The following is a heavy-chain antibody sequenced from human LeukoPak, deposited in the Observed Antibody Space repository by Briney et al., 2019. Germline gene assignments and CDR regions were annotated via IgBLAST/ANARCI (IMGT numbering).Heavy chain of an antibody. CDR2: IYHSGST. Sequence: SETLSLTCTVSGGSISSYYWSWIRQPPGKGLEWIGYIYHSGSTYYNPSLKSRVTISVDRSKNQFSLKLSSVTAADTAVYYCAGIAVAGDYWGQGTLVTVSS. CDR3: AGIAVAGDY. J-gene: IGHJ4*02. CDR1: GGSISSYY. V-gene: IGHV4-59*01. D-gene: IGHD6-19*01.